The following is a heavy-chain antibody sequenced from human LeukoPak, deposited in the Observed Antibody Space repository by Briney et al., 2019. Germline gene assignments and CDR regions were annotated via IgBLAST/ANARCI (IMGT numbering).Heavy chain of an antibody. CDR1: GFTFSSKW. CDR2: ISGSGGST. V-gene: IGHV3-23*01. CDR3: AKTGTPWYYFDY. D-gene: IGHD6-13*01. J-gene: IGHJ4*02. Sequence: GGSLRLSCAAAGFTFSSKWMSWVRQAPGKGLEWVSAISGSGGSTYYADSVKGRLTISRDNSKNTLYLQMNSLRAEDTAVYYCAKTGTPWYYFDYWGQGTLVTVSS.